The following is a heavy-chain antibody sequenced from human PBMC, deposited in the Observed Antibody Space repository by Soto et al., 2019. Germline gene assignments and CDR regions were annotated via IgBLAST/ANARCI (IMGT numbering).Heavy chain of an antibody. D-gene: IGHD1-1*01. CDR3: TTDVPPEHDYYYYMDV. V-gene: IGHV3-15*01. J-gene: IGHJ6*03. CDR2: IKSKTDGGTT. Sequence: GGSLRLSCAASGFTFSNAWMSWVRQAPGKGLEWVGRIKSKTDGGTTDYAAPVKGRFTISRDDSKNTLYLQMNSLKTEDTAVYYCTTDVPPEHDYYYYMDVWGKGTTVTVSS. CDR1: GFTFSNAW.